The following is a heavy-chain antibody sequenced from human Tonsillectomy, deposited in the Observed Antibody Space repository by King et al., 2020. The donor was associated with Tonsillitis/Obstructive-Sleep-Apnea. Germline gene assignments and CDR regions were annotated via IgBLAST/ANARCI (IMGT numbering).Heavy chain of an antibody. D-gene: IGHD4-17*01. V-gene: IGHV3-15*01. CDR1: GFTFSNAW. J-gene: IGHJ4*02. Sequence: VQLVESGGGLVKPGGSLRLSCAASGFTFSNAWMSWVRQAPGKGLEWVGCIKSKTDGGTTDYAAPVKGRFTISRDDSKNTLYLQMNSLKTEDTAVYYCTTDYGYWGQGTLVTVSS. CDR2: IKSKTDGGTT. CDR3: TTDYGY.